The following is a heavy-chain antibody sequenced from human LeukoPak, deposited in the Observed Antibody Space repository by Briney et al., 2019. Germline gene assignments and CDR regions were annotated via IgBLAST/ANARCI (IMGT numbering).Heavy chain of an antibody. Sequence: PSETLSLTCAVYGGSFSGYYWSWIRQPPGKGLEWIGEINHSGSTNYNPSLESRVTISVDTSKNQFSLKLSSVTAADTAVYYCARGSVYSSSWYYWGQGTLVTVSS. CDR1: GGSFSGYY. V-gene: IGHV4-34*01. CDR3: ARGSVYSSSWYY. J-gene: IGHJ4*02. CDR2: INHSGST. D-gene: IGHD6-13*01.